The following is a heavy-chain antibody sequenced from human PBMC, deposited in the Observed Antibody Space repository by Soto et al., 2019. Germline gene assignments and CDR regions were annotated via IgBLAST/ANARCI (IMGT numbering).Heavy chain of an antibody. V-gene: IGHV4-39*01. D-gene: IGHD4-4*01. J-gene: IGHJ4*02. CDR2: FYYSGST. CDR1: GGSISSSSYY. CDR3: ARHTDNSRNFDY. Sequence: SETLSLTCTVSGGSISSSSYYWGWIRQPPGKGLEWIGSFYYSGSTYYNPSLKSRVTISVYTSKNQFSFKLSSVTAADTAVYYCARHTDNSRNFDYWGQGTLVTVSS.